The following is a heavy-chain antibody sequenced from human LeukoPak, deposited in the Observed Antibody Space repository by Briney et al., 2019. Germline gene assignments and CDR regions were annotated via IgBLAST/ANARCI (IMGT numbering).Heavy chain of an antibody. CDR2: VHPGGGS. CDR1: GDSIRSGSSY. D-gene: IGHD2-15*01. CDR3: ARVTMVAGASYNWFVV. V-gene: IGHV4-39*02. Sequence: PSETLSLTCTVSGDSIRSGSSYWGWIRQPPGKGLEWIGTVHPGGGSYYHPSLRGRVTMPVDTSTNHFSLKLSSVTAADTAVYYCARVTMVAGASYNWFVVWGQGTLVTVST. J-gene: IGHJ5*02.